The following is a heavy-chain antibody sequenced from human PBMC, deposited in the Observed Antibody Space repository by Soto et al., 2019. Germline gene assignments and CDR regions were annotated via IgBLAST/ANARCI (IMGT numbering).Heavy chain of an antibody. CDR2: VSGTGGST. CDR1: GFTFSNYA. J-gene: IGHJ4*02. Sequence: GGSLRLSCAASGFTFSNYAMTWVRQAPGKGLEWVSTVSGTGGSTYYADSVKGRFTISRDNSENTLYLQMNSLRVEDTALYYCARHYSGSYYDPYWGQGTLVTVSS. D-gene: IGHD1-26*01. V-gene: IGHV3-23*01. CDR3: ARHYSGSYYDPY.